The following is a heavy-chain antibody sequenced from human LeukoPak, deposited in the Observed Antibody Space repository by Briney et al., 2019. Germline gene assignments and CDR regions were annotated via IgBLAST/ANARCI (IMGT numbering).Heavy chain of an antibody. CDR2: IYYSGTT. J-gene: IGHJ5*02. D-gene: IGHD1-1*01. Sequence: SETLSLTCTVSGGSISGYYWSWIRQPPGKGLEWIGFIYYSGTTNYNPSLKSRVTISVDTSKNQFSLKPTSVTAADTAVYYCAIKGEWGLEPGGFDPWGQGTLVTVSS. V-gene: IGHV4-59*01. CDR3: AIKGEWGLEPGGFDP. CDR1: GGSISGYY.